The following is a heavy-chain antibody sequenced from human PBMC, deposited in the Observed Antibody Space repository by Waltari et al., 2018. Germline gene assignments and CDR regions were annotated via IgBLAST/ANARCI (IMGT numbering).Heavy chain of an antibody. CDR2: IYYNGRT. CDR3: ARGGAPDGWFDP. V-gene: IGHV4-39*07. CDR1: GGSISISSHY. Sequence: QLQLQESGPGAVKPSETLSITCTVSGGSISISSHYWDWIRQPPGKGLEWIGSIYYNGRTYYNSSLKTRVSMSVDTSRNQFSLNLNSVTAADTAVYYCARGGAPDGWFDPWGQGTLVNVSS. J-gene: IGHJ5*02.